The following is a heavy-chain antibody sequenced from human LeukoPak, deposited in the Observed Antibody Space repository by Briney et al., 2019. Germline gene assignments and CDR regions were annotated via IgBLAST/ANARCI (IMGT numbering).Heavy chain of an antibody. J-gene: IGHJ4*02. D-gene: IGHD3-10*01. CDR1: GGSIRSNSYW. Sequence: SETLSLTCIVSGGSIRSNSYWWGWIRQPPGKGLEWIGSIYYSGSTYYNPSLKSRVTISVDTSKNQFSLKLSSVTAEDTAVYYCARDVFHGSGSPRLDYWGQGTLVTVSS. CDR2: IYYSGST. CDR3: ARDVFHGSGSPRLDY. V-gene: IGHV4-39*07.